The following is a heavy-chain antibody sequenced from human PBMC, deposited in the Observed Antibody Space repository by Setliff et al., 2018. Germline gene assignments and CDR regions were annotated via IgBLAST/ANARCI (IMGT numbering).Heavy chain of an antibody. V-gene: IGHV3-74*01. CDR3: TRDIVVFTDIDYYYSGMDV. CDR2: INGDGSVA. D-gene: IGHD2-21*01. CDR1: GFAFNTYW. Sequence: PEGSLRLSCAASGFAFNTYWMHWVRQVPGKGLVWVARINGDGSVANYADAVKGRFTISRDNAKNTLSLQMNTLKAEDTAVYYCTRDIVVFTDIDYYYSGMDVWGQGTAVTVSS. J-gene: IGHJ6*02.